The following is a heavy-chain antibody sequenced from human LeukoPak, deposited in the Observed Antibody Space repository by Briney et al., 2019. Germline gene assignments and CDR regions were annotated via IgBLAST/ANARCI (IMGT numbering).Heavy chain of an antibody. V-gene: IGHV4-59*01. Sequence: SETLSLTCTVSGGSISSYYWSWIRQPPGKGLEWIGYIYYSGSTNYNPSLKSRVTISVDTSKNKFSLKLTSVTAADTAVYYCARVPISTTARGYFAYWGQGTLVTVSS. J-gene: IGHJ4*02. CDR3: ARVPISTTARGYFAY. CDR1: GGSISSYY. D-gene: IGHD4-17*01. CDR2: IYYSGST.